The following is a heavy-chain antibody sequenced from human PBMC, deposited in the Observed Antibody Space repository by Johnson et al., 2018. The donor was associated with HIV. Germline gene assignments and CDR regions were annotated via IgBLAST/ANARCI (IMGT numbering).Heavy chain of an antibody. J-gene: IGHJ3*02. V-gene: IGHV3-66*01. CDR2: IYSGGST. CDR3: ARVGDRYCSGGSCYSGAFDI. CDR1: EFSFSNAW. Sequence: VQLVESGGGVVQPGGSLRLTCAASEFSFSNAWMSWVRQAPGKGLEWVSVIYSGGSTYYADSVKGRFTISSDNSKNTLYLQMNSLRAEDTAVYYCARVGDRYCSGGSCYSGAFDIWGQGTMVTVSS. D-gene: IGHD2-15*01.